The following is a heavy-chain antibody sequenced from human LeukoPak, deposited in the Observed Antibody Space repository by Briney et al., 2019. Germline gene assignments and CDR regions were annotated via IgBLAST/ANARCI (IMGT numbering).Heavy chain of an antibody. D-gene: IGHD3-22*01. V-gene: IGHV1-69*13. CDR2: IIPIFGTA. CDR1: GGTFSSYA. J-gene: IGHJ4*02. CDR3: ARADYDSSGPWSY. Sequence: APVKVSCKASGGTFSSYAISWVRQAPGQGLEWMGGIIPIFGTANYAQKFQGRVTITADESTNTAYMELSGLRSADTTMYYCARADYDSSGPWSYWGQGTLVTVSS.